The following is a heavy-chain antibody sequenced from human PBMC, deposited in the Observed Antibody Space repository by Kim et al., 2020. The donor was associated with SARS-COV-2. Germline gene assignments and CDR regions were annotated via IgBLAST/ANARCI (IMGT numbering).Heavy chain of an antibody. CDR1: GFTFSSYA. J-gene: IGHJ1*01. CDR3: ANPIAATAPEYFQH. CDR2: ISGSGGST. D-gene: IGHD6-6*01. Sequence: GGSLRLSCAASGFTFSSYAMTWVRQAPGKGLEWVSTISGSGGSTYYADSVKGRFTISRDNSKNTLYLQMNSLRAEDTAEYYCANPIAATAPEYFQHWGQGTLVTVSS. V-gene: IGHV3-23*01.